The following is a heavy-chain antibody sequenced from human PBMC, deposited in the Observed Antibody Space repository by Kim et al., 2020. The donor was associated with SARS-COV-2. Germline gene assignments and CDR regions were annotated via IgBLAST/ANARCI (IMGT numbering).Heavy chain of an antibody. D-gene: IGHD1-20*01. CDR3: AKPVNNWNDVGGVVY. V-gene: IGHV3-30*18. CDR2: ISYDGGNK. CDR1: GFTFSSYG. J-gene: IGHJ4*02. Sequence: GGSLRLSCAASGFTFSSYGMHWVRQAPGKGLEWVAVISYDGGNKYYADSVKGRFTISRDNSKNTLYLQMNSLRAEDTAVYYCAKPVNNWNDVGGVVYWGQGTLVTVSS.